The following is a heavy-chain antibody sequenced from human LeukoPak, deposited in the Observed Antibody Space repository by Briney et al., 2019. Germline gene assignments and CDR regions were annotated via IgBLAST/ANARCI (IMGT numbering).Heavy chain of an antibody. Sequence: SETLSLTCTVSGYSISSGYYWGWIREPPGKGLEWIGSIYYSGSTYYNPSLKSRVTISVDTSKNQFSLKLSSVTAADTAVYYCARGRAPGYSYGHYYFDYWGQGTLVTVSS. CDR3: ARGRAPGYSYGHYYFDY. CDR2: IYYSGST. J-gene: IGHJ4*02. V-gene: IGHV4-38-2*02. D-gene: IGHD5-18*01. CDR1: GYSISSGYY.